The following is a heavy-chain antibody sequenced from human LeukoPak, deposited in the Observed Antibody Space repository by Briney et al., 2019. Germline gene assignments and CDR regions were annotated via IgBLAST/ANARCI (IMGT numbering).Heavy chain of an antibody. CDR2: IYYSGST. D-gene: IGHD3-3*01. CDR1: GGSISSYY. CDR3: ARQSSSDYDFWSGYFFDY. Sequence: SETLSLTCTVSGGSISSYYWSWIRQPPGKGLEWIGYIYYSGSTNYNPSLKSRVTISVDTSKNQFSLKLSSVTAADPAVYYCARQSSSDYDFWSGYFFDYWGQGTLVTVSS. V-gene: IGHV4-59*08. J-gene: IGHJ4*02.